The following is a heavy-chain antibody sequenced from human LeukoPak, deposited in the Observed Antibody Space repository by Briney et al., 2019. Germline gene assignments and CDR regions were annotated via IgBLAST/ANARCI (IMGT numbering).Heavy chain of an antibody. D-gene: IGHD6-19*01. J-gene: IGHJ4*02. V-gene: IGHV3-53*01. CDR2: IYGGGCT. CDR1: GFTVSSNY. Sequence: GGSLRLSCAASGFTVSSNYMSRVRQAPGKGLEWVSVIYGGGCTYYADSVKGRFTISRDTSKNTLYLQMDSLRAEDTAVYYCASWPGGWYGEDSWGQGTLVTVSS. CDR3: ASWPGGWYGEDS.